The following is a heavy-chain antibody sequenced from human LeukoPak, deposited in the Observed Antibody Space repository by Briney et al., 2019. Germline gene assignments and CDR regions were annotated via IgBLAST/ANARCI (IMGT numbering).Heavy chain of an antibody. V-gene: IGHV1-18*01. J-gene: IGHJ4*02. Sequence: ASVKVSCKASGYTFTSYGISWVRQAPGQGFEWMGWISAYNGNTNYAQKLQGRVTMTTDTSTSTAYMDLRSLRSDDTAVYYCARESSGLPGTREFDYWGQGTLVTVSS. CDR1: GYTFTSYG. CDR2: ISAYNGNT. CDR3: ARESSGLPGTREFDY. D-gene: IGHD6-13*01.